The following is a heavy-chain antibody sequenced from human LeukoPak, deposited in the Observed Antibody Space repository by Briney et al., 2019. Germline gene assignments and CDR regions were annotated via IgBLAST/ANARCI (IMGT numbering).Heavy chain of an antibody. D-gene: IGHD5-24*01. CDR1: GDSFSSNSAA. J-gene: IGHJ4*02. V-gene: IGHV6-1*01. CDR3: ARDPEMTTTNYFDF. CDR2: TYYRSKWKN. Sequence: SQTLSLTCAISGDSFSSNSAAWNWIRRSPSRGLEWLGRTYYRSKWKNDYAISVKSRIIINPDTSKNQFSLQLNSVTPEDTAVYYCARDPEMTTTNYFDFWGQGTLVTVSS.